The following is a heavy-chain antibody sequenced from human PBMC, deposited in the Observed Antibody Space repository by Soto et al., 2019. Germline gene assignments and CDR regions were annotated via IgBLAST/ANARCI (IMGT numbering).Heavy chain of an antibody. CDR2: ISSSSTI. D-gene: IGHD4-17*01. V-gene: IGHV3-48*01. CDR3: ARVRYGDYYFDY. CDR1: GFTFSSYS. J-gene: IGHJ4*02. Sequence: PGGSLRLSCSTSGFTFSSYSIKWVPLSPVKGLDWVSYISSSSTIYYADSVKGRFTISIYNAKNSLYLQMNSLRAEDTSVYYCARVRYGDYYFDYWGQGTLVTVSS.